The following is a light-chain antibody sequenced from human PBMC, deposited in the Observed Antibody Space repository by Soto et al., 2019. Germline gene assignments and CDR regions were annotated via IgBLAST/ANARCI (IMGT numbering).Light chain of an antibody. V-gene: IGLV2-14*03. Sequence: QSALTQPASVSGSPGQSITISCTGTSSDVGGYNHVSWYQHHPGIVPKVMIYDVSNRPSGVSDRFSGSKSGNTASLTISGLQAEDEADSYCSSYTSSSTLYVFGTGTKLTVL. CDR3: SSYTSSSTLYV. CDR2: DVS. CDR1: SSDVGGYNH. J-gene: IGLJ1*01.